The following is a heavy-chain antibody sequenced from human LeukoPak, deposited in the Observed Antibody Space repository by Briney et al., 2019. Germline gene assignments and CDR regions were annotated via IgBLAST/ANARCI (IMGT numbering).Heavy chain of an antibody. V-gene: IGHV4-34*01. CDR3: ARHWSIAAGPGY. Sequence: SETLSLTCAVYGGSFSGYYWSWIRQPPGKGLEWIGSIYYSGSTYYNPSLKSRVTISVDTSKNQFSLKLSSVTAADTAVYYCARHWSIAAGPGYWGQGTLVTVSS. CDR2: IYYSGST. D-gene: IGHD6-6*01. J-gene: IGHJ4*02. CDR1: GGSFSGYY.